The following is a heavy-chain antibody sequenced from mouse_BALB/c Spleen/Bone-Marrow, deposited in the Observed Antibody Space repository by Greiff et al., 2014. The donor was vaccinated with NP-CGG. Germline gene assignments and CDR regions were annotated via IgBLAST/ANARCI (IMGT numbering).Heavy chain of an antibody. V-gene: IGHV1S81*02. Sequence: VQLQQSGAELVKPGASVKLSCKASGYTFSNYYMYWVKQRPGQGLEWIGEINPSNGGINFNEKFKSKATLTVDKSSSTAYMQLSSLTSEDSAVYYCTRSNYGYWYFDVWGAGTTVTVSS. CDR3: TRSNYGYWYFDV. CDR2: INPSNGGI. J-gene: IGHJ1*01. CDR1: GYTFSNYY. D-gene: IGHD1-1*01.